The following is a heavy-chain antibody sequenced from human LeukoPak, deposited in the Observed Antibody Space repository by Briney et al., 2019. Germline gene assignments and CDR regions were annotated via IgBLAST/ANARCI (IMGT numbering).Heavy chain of an antibody. D-gene: IGHD1-7*01. V-gene: IGHV1-2*02. CDR2: INPNSGGT. CDR3: ARGRFRWELEIRDFDY. J-gene: IGHJ4*02. Sequence: ASVKVSCKASRYTFTGYYMHWVRQAPGQGLEWMVWINPNSGGTNYAQNFQGRVTMTRDTSISTAYMELSSLKSDDTAVYYCARGRFRWELEIRDFDYWGRGTLVTVSS. CDR1: RYTFTGYY.